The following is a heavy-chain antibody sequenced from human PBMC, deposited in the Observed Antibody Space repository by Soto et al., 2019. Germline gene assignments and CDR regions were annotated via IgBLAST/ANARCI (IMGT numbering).Heavy chain of an antibody. Sequence: PEETLSLTCAVYGGSFSGYYWSWIRQPPGKGLEWIGEINHSGSTNYNPSLKSRVTISVDTSKNQFSLKLSSVTAADTAVYYCARGGLRYCSSTSCHSPYYYYYMDVWGKGTTVTVSS. CDR2: INHSGST. CDR3: ARGGLRYCSSTSCHSPYYYYYMDV. CDR1: GGSFSGYY. D-gene: IGHD2-2*02. V-gene: IGHV4-34*01. J-gene: IGHJ6*03.